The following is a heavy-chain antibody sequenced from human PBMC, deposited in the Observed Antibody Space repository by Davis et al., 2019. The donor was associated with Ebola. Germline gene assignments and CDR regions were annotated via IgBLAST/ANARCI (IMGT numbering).Heavy chain of an antibody. J-gene: IGHJ4*02. CDR2: IRSKANSYAT. CDR1: GFTFSGSA. D-gene: IGHD4-23*01. CDR3: TSTGTTVVTPKDY. Sequence: GESLKISCAASGFTFSGSAMHWVRQASGKGLEWVGCIRSKANSYATAYAASVKGRFTISRDDSKNTAYLQMNSLKTEDTAVYYCTSTGTTVVTPKDYWGQGTLVTVSS. V-gene: IGHV3-73*01.